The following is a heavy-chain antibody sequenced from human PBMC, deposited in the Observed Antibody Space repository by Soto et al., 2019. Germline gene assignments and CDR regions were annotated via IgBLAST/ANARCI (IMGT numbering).Heavy chain of an antibody. CDR1: GFTFSSYG. Sequence: QVQLVESGGGVVQPGRSLRLSCAASGFTFSSYGMHWVRQAPGKGLEWVAVIWYDGSNKYYADSVKGRFTISRDNSKNTLYLQMNSLRAEDTAVYYCARDHHRYCSSTSCGGFDYWGQGTLVTVSS. V-gene: IGHV3-33*01. J-gene: IGHJ4*02. CDR2: IWYDGSNK. D-gene: IGHD2-2*01. CDR3: ARDHHRYCSSTSCGGFDY.